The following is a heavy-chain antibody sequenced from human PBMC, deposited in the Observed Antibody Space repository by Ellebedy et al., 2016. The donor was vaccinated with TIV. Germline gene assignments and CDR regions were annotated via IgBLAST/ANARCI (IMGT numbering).Heavy chain of an antibody. V-gene: IGHV3-7*01. CDR2: IRQEGDEI. CDR1: GFNFRSYW. CDR3: ARRASYGDYAVQVNPWFDP. Sequence: GESLKISCAASGFNFRSYWMTWVRQAPGKGPEWVAKIRQEGDEIYYVESVKGRFTISRDHAKNSLFLQMNSLKVEDTAVYYCARRASYGDYAVQVNPWFDPWGQGTLVTVSS. J-gene: IGHJ5*02. D-gene: IGHD4-17*01.